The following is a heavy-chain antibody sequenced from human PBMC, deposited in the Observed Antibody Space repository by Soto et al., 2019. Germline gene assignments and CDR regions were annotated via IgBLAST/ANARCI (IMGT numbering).Heavy chain of an antibody. Sequence: SETLSLTCTVSGGSITSSRYYWGWIRQSPGKGLEWIGSIYYIGTTYYSPSLKSRVTISVDTSKNQFSLKLSSVTAADTAVYYGARHLDGGPYLFDSGGGGPRVPVS. D-gene: IGHD3-16*01. CDR1: GGSITSSRYY. CDR3: ARHLDGGPYLFDS. J-gene: IGHJ4*02. CDR2: IYYIGTT. V-gene: IGHV4-39*01.